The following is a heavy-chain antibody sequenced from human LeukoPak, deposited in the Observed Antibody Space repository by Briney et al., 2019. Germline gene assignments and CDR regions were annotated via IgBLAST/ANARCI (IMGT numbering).Heavy chain of an antibody. V-gene: IGHV4-59*01. CDR1: GGSINSYD. D-gene: IGHD3-22*01. Sequence: SETLSLTCAVSGGSINSYDWTWIRQPPGKALEWIGYIHYSGSTNYNPSLKSRVTISVDTSKNQFSLKLSSVTAADTAVYYCARDHSSGYNDYWGQGTLVTVSS. J-gene: IGHJ4*02. CDR2: IHYSGST. CDR3: ARDHSSGYNDY.